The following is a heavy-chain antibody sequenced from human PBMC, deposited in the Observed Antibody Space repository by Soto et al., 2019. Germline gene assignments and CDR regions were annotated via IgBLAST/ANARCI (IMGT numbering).Heavy chain of an antibody. V-gene: IGHV5-51*01. CDR1: GYCFTNYW. D-gene: IGHD6-6*01. CDR2: IYPGDADT. J-gene: IGHJ4*02. CDR3: ARGRTSISNPYYFDY. Sequence: GASLKISCKGSGYCFTNYWIGWVRQMPGEGLEWMGIIYPGDADTRYSPSFQGQVNISADNSISTAYLQWSSLKASDTAMYYCARGRTSISNPYYFDYWGQGTLVTVS.